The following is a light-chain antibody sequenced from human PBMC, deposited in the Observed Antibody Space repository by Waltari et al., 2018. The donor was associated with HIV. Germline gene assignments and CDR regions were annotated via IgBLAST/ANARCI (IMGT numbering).Light chain of an antibody. V-gene: IGLV2-8*01. Sequence: QSALTQPPSASGSLGQSVTISCTRSSSHIGAYDFVSWFQQHPHSAPKLLLYEVTRRPSTVSDRFSGSRSGNTAFLTVAGLQPDDEATYFCSSYGDSLRVLFGGGTNVTVL. CDR2: EVT. CDR1: SSHIGAYDF. CDR3: SSYGDSLRVL. J-gene: IGLJ3*02.